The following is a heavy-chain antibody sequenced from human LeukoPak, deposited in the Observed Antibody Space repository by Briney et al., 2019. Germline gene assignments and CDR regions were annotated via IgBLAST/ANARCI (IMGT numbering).Heavy chain of an antibody. CDR1: GFTFSSYE. V-gene: IGHV3-53*01. CDR2: IYSGGST. CDR3: ARDGGGDDSSGYYPY. J-gene: IGHJ4*02. D-gene: IGHD3-22*01. Sequence: GGSLRLSCAASGFTFSSYEMNWVRQAPGKGLEWVSVIYSGGSTYYADSVKGRFTISRDNSKNTLYLQMNSLRAEDTAVYYCARDGGGDDSSGYYPYWGQGTLVTVSS.